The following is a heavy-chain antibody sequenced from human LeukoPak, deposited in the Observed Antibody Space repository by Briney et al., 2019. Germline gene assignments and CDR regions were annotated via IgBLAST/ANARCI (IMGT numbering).Heavy chain of an antibody. Sequence: SETLSLTCTVCGVSISSSYWMWIRQAPGKGLECVGYISNSGGTRYNPSVQSRVIISVDPSKNQVSLKLSSLTAADTAMYYCARHVPLAKPGPRFDPWGQGILVTVSS. CDR3: ARHVPLAKPGPRFDP. J-gene: IGHJ5*02. V-gene: IGHV4-59*08. D-gene: IGHD3-3*02. CDR1: GVSISSSY. CDR2: ISNSGGT.